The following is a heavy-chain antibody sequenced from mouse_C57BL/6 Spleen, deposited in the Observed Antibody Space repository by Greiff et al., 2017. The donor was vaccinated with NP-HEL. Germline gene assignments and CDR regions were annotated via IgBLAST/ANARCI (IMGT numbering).Heavy chain of an antibody. CDR2: IDPANGNT. V-gene: IGHV14-3*01. CDR3: ATIYYGNYSYAMDY. Sequence: VQLKESVAELVRPGASVKLSCTASGFNIKNTYMHWVKQRPEQGLEWIGRIDPANGNTKYAPKFQGKATITADTSSNTAYLQLSSLTSEDTAIYYCATIYYGNYSYAMDYWGQGTSVTVSS. D-gene: IGHD2-1*01. J-gene: IGHJ4*01. CDR1: GFNIKNTY.